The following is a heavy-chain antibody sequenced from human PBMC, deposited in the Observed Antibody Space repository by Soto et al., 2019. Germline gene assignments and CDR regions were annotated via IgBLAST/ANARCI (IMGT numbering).Heavy chain of an antibody. D-gene: IGHD5-12*01. CDR1: GFTFGSHA. J-gene: IGHJ4*02. CDR2: ISGSGGST. Sequence: WGFLRLSCAASGFTFGSHAMSRVLQAPGKGLEWVSAISGSGGSTYYADSVKGRFTISRDNSKNTLYLQMNSLRAEDTAVYYCAKDPDIVATTVDYWGQGTLVTVSS. CDR3: AKDPDIVATTVDY. V-gene: IGHV3-23*01.